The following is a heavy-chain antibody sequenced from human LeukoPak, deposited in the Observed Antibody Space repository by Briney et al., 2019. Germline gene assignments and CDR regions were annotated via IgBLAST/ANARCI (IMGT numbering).Heavy chain of an antibody. V-gene: IGHV3-21*01. CDR2: ISSSSSYI. Sequence: GGYLRLSCAASGFTFSSYSMNWVRQAPGKGLEWVSSISSSSSYIYYADSVKGRFTISRDNAKNSLYLQMNSLRAEDTAVYYCAREVAYYYGSGSFHHYGMDVWGKGTTVTVSS. CDR1: GFTFSSYS. CDR3: AREVAYYYGSGSFHHYGMDV. D-gene: IGHD3-10*01. J-gene: IGHJ6*04.